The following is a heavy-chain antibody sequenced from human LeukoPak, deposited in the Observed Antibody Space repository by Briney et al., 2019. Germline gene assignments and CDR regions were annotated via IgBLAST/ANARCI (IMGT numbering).Heavy chain of an antibody. J-gene: IGHJ5*02. V-gene: IGHV1-2*06. CDR1: GYTFTGYY. Sequence: ASVKVSCKASGYTFTGYYMHWVRQAPGQGLEWMGRINPNSGGTNYAQKFQGRVTMTRDTSISTAYMELSRLRSDDTAVHYCARDVDTAMVTVFDPWGQGTLVTVSS. CDR3: ARDVDTAMVTVFDP. CDR2: INPNSGGT. D-gene: IGHD5-18*01.